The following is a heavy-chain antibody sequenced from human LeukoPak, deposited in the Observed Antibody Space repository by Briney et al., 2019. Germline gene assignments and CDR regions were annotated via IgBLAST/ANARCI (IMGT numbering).Heavy chain of an antibody. J-gene: IGHJ4*02. CDR1: GYTFTDYY. Sequence: ASVKVSCKASGYTFTDYYMHWVRQAPGQGLEWMGIINPSGGSTSYAQKFQGRVTMTRDMSTSTVYMELSSLRSEDTAVYYCARVGTFYYDSSVYYYDYWGQGTLVTVSS. D-gene: IGHD3-22*01. CDR3: ARVGTFYYDSSVYYYDY. CDR2: INPSGGST. V-gene: IGHV1-46*01.